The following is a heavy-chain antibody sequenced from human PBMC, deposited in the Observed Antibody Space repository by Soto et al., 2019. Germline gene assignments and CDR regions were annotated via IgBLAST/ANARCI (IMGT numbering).Heavy chain of an antibody. CDR2: ISSSSSYI. D-gene: IGHD2-15*01. Sequence: GSPRPPCAASGFTFNSYSMNWVRQAPGEGLEWVSSISSSSSYIYYADSVKGRFTISRDNPKSTLYLQMNSLRPEDTAMYYCAKRADPSSLNWAHFDSWGQGMLVTVSS. CDR1: GFTFNSYS. CDR3: AKRADPSSLNWAHFDS. V-gene: IGHV3-21*04. J-gene: IGHJ4*02.